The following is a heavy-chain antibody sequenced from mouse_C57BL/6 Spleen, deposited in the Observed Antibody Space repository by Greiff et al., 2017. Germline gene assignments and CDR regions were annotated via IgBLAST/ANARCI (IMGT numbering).Heavy chain of an antibody. CDR3: ARSKAAQAIDYAMDY. D-gene: IGHD3-2*02. J-gene: IGHJ4*01. CDR1: GYTFTSYW. Sequence: QVQLQQPGAELVKPGASVKLSCKASGYTFTSYWMHWVKQRPGQGLEWIGMIHPNSGSTNYNEKFKSKATLTVDKSSSTAYMQLSSLTSEDSAVXYCARSKAAQAIDYAMDYWGQGTSVTVSS. V-gene: IGHV1-64*01. CDR2: IHPNSGST.